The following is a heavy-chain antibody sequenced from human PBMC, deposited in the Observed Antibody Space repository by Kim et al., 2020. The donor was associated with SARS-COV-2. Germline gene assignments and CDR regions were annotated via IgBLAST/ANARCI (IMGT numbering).Heavy chain of an antibody. CDR2: IIPIFGTA. V-gene: IGHV1-69*13. D-gene: IGHD3-22*01. J-gene: IGHJ4*02. CDR1: GGTFSSYA. Sequence: SVKVSCKASGGTFSSYAISWVRQAPGQGLEWMGGIIPIFGTATYAQKFQGRVTITADESTSTFYMDLSSLRSEDTAVYYCARGGGYDSSPPTSNWGQGTLVTVSS. CDR3: ARGGGYDSSPPTSN.